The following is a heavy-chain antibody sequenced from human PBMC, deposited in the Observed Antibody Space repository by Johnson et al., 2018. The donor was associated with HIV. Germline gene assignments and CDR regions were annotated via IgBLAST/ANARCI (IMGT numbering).Heavy chain of an antibody. CDR2: ILDDGSNK. Sequence: QVQLVESGGGVVQPGGSLRLSCAASGFTFSGHGLHWVRQAPGKGLAWVAFILDDGSNKYYADSVKGRFTISRDNSENTLYLQMNSLTAEDTAVYYCAKARSSGQGAFDIWGQGTLVTVSS. V-gene: IGHV3-30*02. J-gene: IGHJ3*02. D-gene: IGHD6-19*01. CDR1: GFTFSGHG. CDR3: AKARSSGQGAFDI.